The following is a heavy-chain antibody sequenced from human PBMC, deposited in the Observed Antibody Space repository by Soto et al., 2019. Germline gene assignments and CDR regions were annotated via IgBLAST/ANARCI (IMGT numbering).Heavy chain of an antibody. J-gene: IGHJ4*02. D-gene: IGHD5-18*01. CDR1: GYTFNSYA. V-gene: IGHV1-3*01. Sequence: QVQLVQSGAEVKKPGASVKVSCKASGYTFNSYAMNWVRQAPGQRLEWMGWINAGNGNTKYSQKFQVRVTITRDTSASTAYMELSSLRSEDTALYYCARDPGYSYGYNWGQGTLVTVSS. CDR2: INAGNGNT. CDR3: ARDPGYSYGYN.